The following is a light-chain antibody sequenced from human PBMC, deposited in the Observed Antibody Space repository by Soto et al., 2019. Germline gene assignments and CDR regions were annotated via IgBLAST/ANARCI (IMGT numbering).Light chain of an antibody. Sequence: QSALTQPRSVSGSPGQSVTISCTGTSSDVGRYDYVSWYHSHPDKAPRLVIYDVSKRPSGVPDRFSGSKSGNTASLTISGLQADHEADYYCCSYAGGNTWVFGGGTKLTVL. V-gene: IGLV2-11*01. CDR1: SSDVGRYDY. CDR3: CSYAGGNTWV. CDR2: DVS. J-gene: IGLJ3*02.